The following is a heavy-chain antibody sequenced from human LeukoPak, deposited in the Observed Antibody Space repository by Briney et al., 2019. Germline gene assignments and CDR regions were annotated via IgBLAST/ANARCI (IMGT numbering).Heavy chain of an antibody. Sequence: GGSLRLSCAASGFTVSSNYMSWVRQAPGKGLGWVSVIYSGGSTYYADSVKGRSTISRDYSKNTLYLQMNSLRAEDTAVYYCARDFGVTIFGVGLYYMDVWGKGTTVTVSS. CDR2: IYSGGST. CDR1: GFTVSSNY. CDR3: ARDFGVTIFGVGLYYMDV. D-gene: IGHD3-3*01. J-gene: IGHJ6*03. V-gene: IGHV3-53*05.